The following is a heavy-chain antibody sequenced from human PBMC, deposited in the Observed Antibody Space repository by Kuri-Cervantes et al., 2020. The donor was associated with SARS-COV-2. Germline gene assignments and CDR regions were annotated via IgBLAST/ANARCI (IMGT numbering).Heavy chain of an antibody. J-gene: IGHJ4*02. V-gene: IGHV4-34*01. CDR2: INHSGST. CDR3: ARLNGGNSVLSY. D-gene: IGHD4-23*01. Sequence: GSLRLSCAVYGGSFSGYYWSWIRQPPGKGLEWIGEINHSGSTNYNPSLESRVTISVDTSKNQFSLKLSSVTAADTAVYYCARLNGGNSVLSYWGQGTLVTVSS. CDR1: GGSFSGYY.